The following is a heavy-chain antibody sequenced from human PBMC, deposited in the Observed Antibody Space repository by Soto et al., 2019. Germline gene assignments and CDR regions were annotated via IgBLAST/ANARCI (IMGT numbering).Heavy chain of an antibody. J-gene: IGHJ4*02. CDR1: GFTVSSNY. V-gene: IGHV3-66*01. D-gene: IGHD6-6*01. Sequence: EVQLVESGGGVVQPGGSLRLSCAASGFTVSSNYMSWVRQAPGKGLEWVSVIYSGGSTYYADSVKGRFTISRDNSKNTMYIQMNSLTAEDTGVYYCASGEYSSSSRGYYFDYWGQGTLVTVSS. CDR2: IYSGGST. CDR3: ASGEYSSSSRGYYFDY.